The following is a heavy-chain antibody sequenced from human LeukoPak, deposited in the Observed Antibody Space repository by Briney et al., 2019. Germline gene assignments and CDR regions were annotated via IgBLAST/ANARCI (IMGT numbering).Heavy chain of an antibody. J-gene: IGHJ3*02. CDR1: GFTFRNYA. V-gene: IGHV3-23*01. CDR2: ISGSGSST. D-gene: IGHD6-13*01. CDR3: ARDRKEQQRYDAFNI. Sequence: PGGSLRLSCAASGFTFRNYAMSWVRQAPGKGLEWISGISGSGSSTYYADSAKGRFTISRDNSKNTLFLQMNSLRAEDTAVYYCARDRKEQQRYDAFNIWGQGTMVTVSS.